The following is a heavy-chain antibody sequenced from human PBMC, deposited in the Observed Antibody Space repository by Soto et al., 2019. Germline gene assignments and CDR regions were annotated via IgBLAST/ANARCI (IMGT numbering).Heavy chain of an antibody. Sequence: EVQLVESGGGLVQPGGSLRLSCAASGFTFSSYWMSWVRQAPGKGLEWVANIKQDGSEKYYVDSVKGRFTISRDNAKNSLYLQMNSLRAEDTAVYYCARDPFGVPTLGAFDSWGQGTMVTVSS. CDR2: IKQDGSEK. J-gene: IGHJ3*02. CDR3: ARDPFGVPTLGAFDS. V-gene: IGHV3-7*01. D-gene: IGHD3-3*01. CDR1: GFTFSSYW.